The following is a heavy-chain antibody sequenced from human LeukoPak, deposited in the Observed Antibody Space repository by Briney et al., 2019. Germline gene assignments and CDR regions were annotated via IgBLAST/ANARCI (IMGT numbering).Heavy chain of an antibody. CDR2: IAYTNTI. CDR3: ARDPHSLDY. J-gene: IGHJ4*02. CDR1: GFSFSSYS. V-gene: IGHV3-48*01. Sequence: GGSLRLSCTASGFSFSSYSMNWVRQAPGKGLEWVAYIAYTNTIHYADSVRGRFAISRDNAKNSLYLQLNSLRAEDTAVHYCARDPHSLDYWGQGTRVTVSS.